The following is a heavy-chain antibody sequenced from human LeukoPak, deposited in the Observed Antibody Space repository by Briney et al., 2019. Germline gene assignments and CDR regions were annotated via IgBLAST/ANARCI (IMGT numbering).Heavy chain of an antibody. V-gene: IGHV3-30*18. Sequence: GRSLRLSCAASGFTFSSYGMHWVRQAPGKGLEWVAVISYDGSNKYYADSVKGRFTISRDNSKNTLYLQMNSLRAEDTAVYYCAKDYRPLGYFDYWGQGTLVTVSS. CDR2: ISYDGSNK. CDR3: AKDYRPLGYFDY. J-gene: IGHJ4*02. CDR1: GFTFSSYG. D-gene: IGHD7-27*01.